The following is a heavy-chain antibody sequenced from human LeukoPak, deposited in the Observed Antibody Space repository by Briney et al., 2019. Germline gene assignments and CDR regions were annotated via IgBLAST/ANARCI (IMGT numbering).Heavy chain of an antibody. Sequence: SETLSLTCTVSGGSITSYYWSWIRQPPGKGLEWIGYIYYSGSTNYNPSLKSRVTISVDTSKNQFSLKLSSVTAADTAVYYCARDGYSYGPHAGAFDIWGQGTMVTVSS. CDR3: ARDGYSYGPHAGAFDI. CDR1: GGSITSYY. D-gene: IGHD5-18*01. J-gene: IGHJ3*02. V-gene: IGHV4-59*01. CDR2: IYYSGST.